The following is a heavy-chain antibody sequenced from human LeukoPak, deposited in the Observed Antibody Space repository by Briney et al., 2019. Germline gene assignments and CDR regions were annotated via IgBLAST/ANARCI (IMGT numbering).Heavy chain of an antibody. D-gene: IGHD1-26*01. CDR1: GFTVSNNY. CDR3: ARGGDIVGTSRSAFDI. J-gene: IGHJ3*02. CDR2: IYSGGST. Sequence: GGSLRLSCAASGFTVSNNYMSWVRQAPGKGLEGVSLIYSGGSTDYADSVKGRFTIPRDNSKNTLYLQMNSLRAEDTAVYYCARGGDIVGTSRSAFDIWGQGTMVTVSS. V-gene: IGHV3-53*01.